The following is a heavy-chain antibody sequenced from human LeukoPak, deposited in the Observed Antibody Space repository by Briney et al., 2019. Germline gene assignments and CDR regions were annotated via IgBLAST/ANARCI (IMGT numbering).Heavy chain of an antibody. V-gene: IGHV1-2*02. J-gene: IGHJ4*02. Sequence: ASVKVSCKASGYTFTGYYMHWVRQAPGQGLEWMGWINPNSGGTNYAQKFQGRVTMTRDTSISTAYMELSRLRSDDTAVYYCASGYSGYDGSGGYFDYWGQGTLVTVSS. CDR2: INPNSGGT. CDR3: ASGYSGYDGSGGYFDY. CDR1: GYTFTGYY. D-gene: IGHD5-12*01.